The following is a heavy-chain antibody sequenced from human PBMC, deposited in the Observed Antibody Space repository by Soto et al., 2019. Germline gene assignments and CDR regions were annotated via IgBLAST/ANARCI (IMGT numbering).Heavy chain of an antibody. D-gene: IGHD2-2*01. CDR1: GFTVSSNY. CDR3: ARDGPSSTSWVSSMDV. V-gene: IGHV3-53*02. J-gene: IGHJ6*02. CDR2: IYSGGST. Sequence: EVQLVETGGGLIQPGGSLRLSCAASGFTVSSNYMSWVRQAPGKGLEWVSVIYSGGSTYYADSVKGRFTISRDNSKNTLYLQMNSLRAEDTAVYYCARDGPSSTSWVSSMDVWGQGTTVTVSS.